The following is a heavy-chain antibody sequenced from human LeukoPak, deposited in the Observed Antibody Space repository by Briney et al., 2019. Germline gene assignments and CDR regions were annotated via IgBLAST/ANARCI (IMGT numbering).Heavy chain of an antibody. Sequence: PGGSLRLSCAASGFTFSSYEMNWVRKAPEKGLEWVSYISSGSTIYDADSVKGRFTISRDNAKNSLYLQMNSLRAEDTAVYYCARESIAVAGAPFDYWGQGTLVTVSS. CDR1: GFTFSSYE. CDR2: ISSGSTI. J-gene: IGHJ4*02. D-gene: IGHD6-19*01. V-gene: IGHV3-48*03. CDR3: ARESIAVAGAPFDY.